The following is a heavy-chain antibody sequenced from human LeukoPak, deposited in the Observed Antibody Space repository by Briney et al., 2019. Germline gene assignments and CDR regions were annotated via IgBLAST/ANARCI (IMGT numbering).Heavy chain of an antibody. D-gene: IGHD3-3*01. CDR2: ISGSGGNS. J-gene: IGHJ4*02. V-gene: IGHV3-23*01. CDR1: GFTFRNYV. CDR3: AKGWSDYFDT. Sequence: QPGGSLRLSCAASGFTFRNYVMNWVRQAPGKGLEWVSTISGSGGNSYYADSVKGRFTISRDNSKNTLDLQMNSLRAEDSAVYHWAKGWSDYFDTWGQGTLVTVSS.